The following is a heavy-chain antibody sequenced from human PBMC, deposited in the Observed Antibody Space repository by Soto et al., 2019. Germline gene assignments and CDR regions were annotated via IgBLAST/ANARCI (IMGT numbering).Heavy chain of an antibody. J-gene: IGHJ5*02. Sequence: TSETLSLTCTVSGVSISSGGYYWSWIRQHPGKGLEWIGYIYYSGSTYYNPSLKSRVTISVDTSKNQFSLKLSSVTAADTAVYYCARGEVVVVATRGYWFDPWGQGTLVTVSS. CDR3: ARGEVVVVATRGYWFDP. V-gene: IGHV4-31*03. D-gene: IGHD2-15*01. CDR2: IYYSGST. CDR1: GVSISSGGYY.